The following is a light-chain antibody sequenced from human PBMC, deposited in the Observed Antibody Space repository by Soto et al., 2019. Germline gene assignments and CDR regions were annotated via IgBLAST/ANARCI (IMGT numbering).Light chain of an antibody. J-gene: IGLJ1*01. Sequence: QSALTQPRSVSGSPGQSVTISCTGTSSDVGNYNYVSWYQQHPGKAPKLMIYEGSKRPSGVSNRFSGSKSGNTASLTISGLQAEDEADYYCCSYAGSSTYVFGTGTKLTVL. CDR3: CSYAGSSTYV. CDR1: SSDVGNYNY. CDR2: EGS. V-gene: IGLV2-23*01.